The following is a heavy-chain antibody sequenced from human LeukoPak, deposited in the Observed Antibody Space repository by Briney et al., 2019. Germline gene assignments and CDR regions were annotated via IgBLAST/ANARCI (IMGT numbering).Heavy chain of an antibody. D-gene: IGHD3-16*02. CDR1: GFAFSKYA. CDR3: VRYTFHY. CDR2: ISYDGTVK. V-gene: IGHV3-30-3*01. J-gene: IGHJ4*02. Sequence: PGGSLRLSCAASGFAFSKYAIHWVRQAPGKGLEWVAFISYDGTVKYYADSVKGRFTISRDNSKNTLYLQMNSLRAEDTAVYYCVRYTFHYWGQGTLVTVSS.